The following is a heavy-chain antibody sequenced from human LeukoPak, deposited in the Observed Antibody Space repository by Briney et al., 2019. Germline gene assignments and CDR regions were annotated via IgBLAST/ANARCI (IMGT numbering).Heavy chain of an antibody. CDR3: ARAGYYDFWGGIHYYGMDV. V-gene: IGHV3-13*01. J-gene: IGHJ6*02. CDR1: GFTFSSYD. Sequence: GGSLRLSCAASGFTFSSYDMHWVRQATGKGLEWVSAIGTAGDTYYPGSVKGRFTISRENAKNSLYLQMNSLRAGDTAVYYCARAGYYDFWGGIHYYGMDVWGQGTTVTVSS. D-gene: IGHD3-3*01. CDR2: IGTAGDT.